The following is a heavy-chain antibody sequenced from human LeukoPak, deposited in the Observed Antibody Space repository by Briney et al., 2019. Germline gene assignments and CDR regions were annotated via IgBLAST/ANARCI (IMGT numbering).Heavy chain of an antibody. V-gene: IGHV3-23*01. J-gene: IGHJ4*02. CDR2: ISGSGGST. Sequence: QPGGSLRPSCAASGFTFSSYAMSWVRQAPGKGLEWVSAISGSGGSTYYADSVKGRFTISRDNSRDMVYLQMNSLRAEDTAVYYCAGFGGNSFWGPGTLVTVSS. CDR1: GFTFSSYA. CDR3: AGFGGNSF. D-gene: IGHD4-23*01.